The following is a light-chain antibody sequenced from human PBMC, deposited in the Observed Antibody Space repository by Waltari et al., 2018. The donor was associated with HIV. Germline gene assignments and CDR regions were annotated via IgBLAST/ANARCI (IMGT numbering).Light chain of an antibody. CDR1: DIETHS. CDR3: QVWISSNDVV. Sequence: SYALIQPLSVSPALGQTAVITCGGSDIETHSVHWYRQRPGQAPEVVTYDDNERPSGFSERFSGSNSGTTATLAITRVEAGDEADYYCQVWISSNDVVFGGGTKLTVL. J-gene: IGLJ2*01. V-gene: IGLV3-21*01. CDR2: DDN.